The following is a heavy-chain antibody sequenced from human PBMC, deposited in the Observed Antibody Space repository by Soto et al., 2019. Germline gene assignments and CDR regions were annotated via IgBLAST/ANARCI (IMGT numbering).Heavy chain of an antibody. CDR3: ARDLWGYCGTDCYPLDV. J-gene: IGHJ6*02. V-gene: IGHV4-59*01. Sequence: PSETLSLTCTVSGCSISGYYWSWIRQPPGKGLGWIGYMYNTGSTVYNPSFKSRVTISVDTSKNQFSLKLNSVTAADTAVYYCARDLWGYCGTDCYPLDVWGQGTTVT. D-gene: IGHD2-21*02. CDR1: GCSISGYY. CDR2: MYNTGST.